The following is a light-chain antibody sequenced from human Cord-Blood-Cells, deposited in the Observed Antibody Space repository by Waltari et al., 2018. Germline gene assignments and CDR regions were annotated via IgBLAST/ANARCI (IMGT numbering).Light chain of an antibody. CDR1: QGISSY. CDR3: QQHNNCPLT. Sequence: IQLTQSPSFLHPSVGDTDTITCRASQGISSYLAWYQQKPGKAPKLLIYAASTLQSGVPARFSGSGSGTEFTLTISSLQPEDFATYYCQQHNNCPLTFGQGTKVEIK. V-gene: IGKV1-9*01. J-gene: IGKJ4*01. CDR2: AAS.